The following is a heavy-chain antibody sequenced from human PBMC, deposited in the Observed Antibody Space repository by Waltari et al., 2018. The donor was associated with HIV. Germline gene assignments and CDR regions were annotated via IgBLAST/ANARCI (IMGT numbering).Heavy chain of an antibody. CDR3: ATHSDTVTTSMSIFYYYYYGMDV. Sequence: QLQLQESGPGLVKPSETLSLTCTVSGGSISSSSYYWGRIRQPPGKGLEWIGSIYYSGSTYYNPSLKSRVTISVDTSKNQFSLKLSSVTAADTAVYYCATHSDTVTTSMSIFYYYYYGMDVWGQGTTVTVSS. V-gene: IGHV4-39*01. CDR1: GGSISSSSYY. CDR2: IYYSGST. D-gene: IGHD4-17*01. J-gene: IGHJ6*02.